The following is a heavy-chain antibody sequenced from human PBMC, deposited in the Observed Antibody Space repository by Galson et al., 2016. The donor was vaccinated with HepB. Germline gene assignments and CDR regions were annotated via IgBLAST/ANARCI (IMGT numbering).Heavy chain of an antibody. V-gene: IGHV4-31*03. J-gene: IGHJ5*01. D-gene: IGHD4-11*01. CDR1: GGSISSGGYY. CDR3: ARDSLTVPFDS. Sequence: TLSLTCTVSGGSISSGGYYWTWIRQHPGKGLEWIGYIYYSGTTYYNPSLKSRVAISIDTSKKQFSLNLRSVTVADTAVYFCARDSLTVPFDSWGQGTLVTVSS. CDR2: IYYSGTT.